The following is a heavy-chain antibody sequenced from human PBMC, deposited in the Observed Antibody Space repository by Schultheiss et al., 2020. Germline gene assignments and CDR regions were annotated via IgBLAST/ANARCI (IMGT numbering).Heavy chain of an antibody. Sequence: GESLKISCAASGFTFSSYGMHWVRQAPGKGLEWVAFIRYDGSNKYYADSVKGRFTISRDNSKNTLYLQMNSLRAEDTAVYYCAKGPVGWGLYFDYWGQGTLVTVSS. CDR2: IRYDGSNK. V-gene: IGHV3-30*02. CDR3: AKGPVGWGLYFDY. D-gene: IGHD6-19*01. J-gene: IGHJ4*02. CDR1: GFTFSSYG.